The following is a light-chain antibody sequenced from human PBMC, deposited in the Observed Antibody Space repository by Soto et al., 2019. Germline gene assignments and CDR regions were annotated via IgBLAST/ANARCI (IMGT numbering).Light chain of an antibody. Sequence: EIVLTQSPGTLSLSPGERATRSCRASQSVSSSYLAWYQQKPGQAPRLLINGASSRATGIPDRFSGSGSGTDFTLTISRLEPEDFAVYYCQQYGTSPPSTFGQWTRLEIK. CDR2: GAS. V-gene: IGKV3-20*01. CDR3: QQYGTSPPST. CDR1: QSVSSSY. J-gene: IGKJ5*01.